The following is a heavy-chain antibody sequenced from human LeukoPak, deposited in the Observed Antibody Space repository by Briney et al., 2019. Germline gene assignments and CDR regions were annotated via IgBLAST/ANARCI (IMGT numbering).Heavy chain of an antibody. CDR2: IGGLGSST. V-gene: IGHV3-23*01. D-gene: IGHD3-3*01. Sequence: GGSLRLSCAAAGFIFSSHAMAWVRQAPGKGLEWVSSIGGLGSSTYYGDSVKGRFTLSRDKSKNTVYLQMDSLRVEDTAVYYCAGDPGVVAFHYFDFWGQGTLITVSS. CDR3: AGDPGVVAFHYFDF. J-gene: IGHJ4*02. CDR1: GFIFSSHA.